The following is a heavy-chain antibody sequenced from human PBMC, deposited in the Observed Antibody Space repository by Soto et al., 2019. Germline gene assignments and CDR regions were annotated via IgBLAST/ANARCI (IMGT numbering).Heavy chain of an antibody. J-gene: IGHJ4*02. D-gene: IGHD2-15*01. CDR1: GGSISSSNW. CDR3: AAAPRY. CDR2: IYGSGST. V-gene: IGHV4-61*01. Sequence: PSETLSLTCAVSGGSISSSNWWSWIRQSPEKGLEWIGYIYGSGSTNYNPSLKSRVTISLDTSNNQFSLTLTSVTAADTAVYYCAAAPRYWGQGTLVTVSS.